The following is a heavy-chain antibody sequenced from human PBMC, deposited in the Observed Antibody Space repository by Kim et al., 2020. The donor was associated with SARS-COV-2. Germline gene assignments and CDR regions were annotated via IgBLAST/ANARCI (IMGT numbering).Heavy chain of an antibody. D-gene: IGHD5-18*01. CDR2: IYYSGST. CDR1: GGTISSSSYY. V-gene: IGHV4-39*07. CDR3: ARGSNGFNWFDP. J-gene: IGHJ5*02. Sequence: SETLSLTCTVSGGTISSSSYYWGWIRPPPGKGLEWIGSIYYSGSTYYNPSLKGRVTISVDTSKNQFSLKLSSVTAADTAVYYCARGSNGFNWFDPWGQGTLVTLSS.